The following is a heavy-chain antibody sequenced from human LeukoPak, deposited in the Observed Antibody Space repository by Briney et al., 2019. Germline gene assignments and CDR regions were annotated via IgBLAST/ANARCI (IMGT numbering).Heavy chain of an antibody. Sequence: ASVKVSCKASGYTFTSYGISWLRQAPGQGLEWMGWISAYNGNTNYAQKLQGRVTMTTDTSTSTAYMELRSLRSDDTAVYYCARMMVVAAANWFDPWGQGTLVTVSS. J-gene: IGHJ5*02. CDR3: ARMMVVAAANWFDP. CDR1: GYTFTSYG. D-gene: IGHD2-15*01. CDR2: ISAYNGNT. V-gene: IGHV1-18*01.